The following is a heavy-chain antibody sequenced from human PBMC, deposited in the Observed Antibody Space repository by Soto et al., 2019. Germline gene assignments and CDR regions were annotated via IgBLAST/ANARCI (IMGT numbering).Heavy chain of an antibody. CDR2: ISAYNGNT. J-gene: IGHJ6*02. CDR1: GYTFTTYG. D-gene: IGHD3-10*01. CDR3: ARDRYYYGSGSYPYYYYGMDV. Sequence: RASVKVSCKTSGYTFTTYGVSWVRQAPGQGLEWMGWISAYNGNTNYAQKLQGRVTMTTDTSTSTAYMELRGLRSDDTAVYYCARDRYYYGSGSYPYYYYGMDVWGQGTTVTVSS. V-gene: IGHV1-18*04.